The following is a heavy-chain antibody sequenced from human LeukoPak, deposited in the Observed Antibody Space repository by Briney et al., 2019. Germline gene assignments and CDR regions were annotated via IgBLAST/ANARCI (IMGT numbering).Heavy chain of an antibody. CDR2: ISGSGVST. V-gene: IGHV3-23*01. D-gene: IGHD3-22*01. CDR3: VSGDGYYYDSSGQEYFQH. Sequence: PGGSLRLSCAASGFTFSSYGMHWVRQAPGEGLEWVSAISGSGVSTYYADSVKGRFTISRDNSKNTLYVQMNSLRPEDTAVYYCVSGDGYYYDSSGQEYFQHWGQGTLVTVSS. J-gene: IGHJ1*01. CDR1: GFTFSSYG.